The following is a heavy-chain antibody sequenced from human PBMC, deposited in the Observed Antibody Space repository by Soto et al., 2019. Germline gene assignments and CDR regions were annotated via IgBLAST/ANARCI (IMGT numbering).Heavy chain of an antibody. V-gene: IGHV4-59*01. CDR1: GGSIGSFC. J-gene: IGHJ4*02. CDR3: ARIGLPTLILDY. CDR2: IYYSGST. Sequence: PSETLALRHSVSGGSIGSFCGSWIRQPPGKGLEWIGYIYYSGSTNYKPSLKSRVTISVDTSKNQFSMKLSSVTDADTAVYYCARIGLPTLILDYWGKGTLVTVSS. D-gene: IGHD5-18*01.